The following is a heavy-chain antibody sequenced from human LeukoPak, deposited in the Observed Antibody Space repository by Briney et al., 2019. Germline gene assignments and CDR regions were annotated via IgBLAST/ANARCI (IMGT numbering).Heavy chain of an antibody. V-gene: IGHV3-7*04. Sequence: GGSLRRSCAASGFSFNSYWMSWVRQAPGKGLEWVANIKQDGSEKYYVDSVKGRFTISRDNAKSALYLQMNSLRAEDTALYYCARGTWNFDLWGRGTLLSVSS. CDR1: GFSFNSYW. J-gene: IGHJ2*01. CDR2: IKQDGSEK. CDR3: ARGTWNFDL.